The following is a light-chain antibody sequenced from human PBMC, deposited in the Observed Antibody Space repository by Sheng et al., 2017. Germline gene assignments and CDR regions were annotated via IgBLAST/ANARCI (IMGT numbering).Light chain of an antibody. Sequence: AIQLTQSPSSLSASVGDRVSMTCRASQGISNGLAWYQQKPGKPPNLLIYDASTLESGVPSRFSGSGSGTDFTLTISSLQPEDFATYYCQQFNSYHWTFGQGTKVEIK. J-gene: IGKJ1*01. V-gene: IGKV1-13*02. CDR3: QQFNSYHWT. CDR1: QGISNG. CDR2: DAS.